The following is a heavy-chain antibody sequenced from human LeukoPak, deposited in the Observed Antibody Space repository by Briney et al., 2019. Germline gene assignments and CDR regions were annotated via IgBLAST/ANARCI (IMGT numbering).Heavy chain of an antibody. CDR2: MNPSSGNT. J-gene: IGHJ5*02. CDR3: ARVRHYYSSGVNRRGNWFDP. Sequence: ASVKVSCKASGYTFTSYDINWVRQATGQGLEWMGWMNPSSGNTGYAQKFQGRVTMTRNTSISTAYMELSSLRSEDTAVYYCARVRHYYSSGVNRRGNWFDPWGQGTLVTVSS. D-gene: IGHD3-10*01. CDR1: GYTFTSYD. V-gene: IGHV1-8*01.